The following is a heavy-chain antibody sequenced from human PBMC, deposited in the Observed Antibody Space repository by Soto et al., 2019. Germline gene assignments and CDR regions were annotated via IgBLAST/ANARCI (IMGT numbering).Heavy chain of an antibody. CDR2: INPSGGST. J-gene: IGHJ4*02. CDR3: AREVERGYSYGYLEY. D-gene: IGHD5-18*01. Sequence: QVQLVQSGAEVKKPGASVKVSCKASGYTFTSYYMHWVRQAPGQGLEWRGIINPSGGSTSYAQKFQGRVTMTRGTSTSTVYMELSSLRSEDTAVSYCAREVERGYSYGYLEYWGQGTLVTVSS. V-gene: IGHV1-46*01. CDR1: GYTFTSYY.